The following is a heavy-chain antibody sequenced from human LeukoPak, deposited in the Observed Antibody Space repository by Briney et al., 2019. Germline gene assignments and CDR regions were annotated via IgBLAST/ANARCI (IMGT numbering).Heavy chain of an antibody. J-gene: IGHJ4*02. Sequence: GGSLRLSCAASGFTFSSYGMHWVRQAPGKGLEWVAFIRYDGSNKYYADSVKGRFTISRDNAKNSVYLQMNCLRAEDTAVYYCAGDRGYFDYWGQGTLVTVSS. CDR3: AGDRGYFDY. V-gene: IGHV3-30*02. CDR2: IRYDGSNK. CDR1: GFTFSSYG.